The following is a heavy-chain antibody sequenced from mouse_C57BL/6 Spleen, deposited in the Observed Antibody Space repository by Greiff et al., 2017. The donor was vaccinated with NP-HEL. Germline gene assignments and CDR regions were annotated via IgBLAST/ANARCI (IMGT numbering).Heavy chain of an antibody. CDR2: INPYNGGT. D-gene: IGHD1-1*01. V-gene: IGHV1-19*01. CDR1: GYTFTDYY. Sequence: EVKLVESGPVLVKPGASVKMSCKASGYTFTDYYMNWVKQSHGKSLEWIGVINPYNGGTSYNQKFKGKATLTVDKSSSTAYMELNSLTSEDSAVYYCAREVSDYYGSSFYYFDYWGQGTTLTVSS. J-gene: IGHJ2*01. CDR3: AREVSDYYGSSFYYFDY.